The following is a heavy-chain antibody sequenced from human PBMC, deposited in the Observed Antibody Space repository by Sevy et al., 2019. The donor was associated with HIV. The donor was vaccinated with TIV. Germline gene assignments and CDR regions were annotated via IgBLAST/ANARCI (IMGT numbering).Heavy chain of an antibody. Sequence: GGSLRLSCAASGFTFSIYTMNWVRQAPGKGLEWVSSISSSSSYIYYTDSVKGRFSSSRDNAKNALFLQMNSLGAEDTAVYYCARSLGNYYGSGTYQEDWFDPWGQGTLVTVSS. D-gene: IGHD3-10*01. CDR1: GFTFSIYT. CDR2: ISSSSSYI. CDR3: ARSLGNYYGSGTYQEDWFDP. J-gene: IGHJ5*02. V-gene: IGHV3-21*01.